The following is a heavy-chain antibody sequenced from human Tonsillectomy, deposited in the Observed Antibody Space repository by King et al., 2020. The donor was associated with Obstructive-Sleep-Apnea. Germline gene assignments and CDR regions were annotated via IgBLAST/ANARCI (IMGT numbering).Heavy chain of an antibody. V-gene: IGHV1-69*04. Sequence: QLVQSGADLKNPGSSVKVSCKASGDSFRRHSISWGRQVSGQGLEWMGGILPGLGLANYARKFRGRVTVSADISTSTAYMDLSSLRSDDTAVYYCARGEYGEGSKYFDSWGQGTLIVVSS. J-gene: IGHJ4*02. CDR2: ILPGLGLA. D-gene: IGHD4/OR15-4a*01. CDR1: GDSFRRHS. CDR3: ARGEYGEGSKYFDS.